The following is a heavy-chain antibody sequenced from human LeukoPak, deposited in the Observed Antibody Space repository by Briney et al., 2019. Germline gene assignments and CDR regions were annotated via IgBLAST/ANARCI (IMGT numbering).Heavy chain of an antibody. Sequence: GGSLRLSCAASGFTVSSNYMTWVRQAPGKGLEWVSVIYSGGSTYYADSVKGRFTISRDNSKNTLYLQMNSLRAEDTAVYYCARAASRARFDSWGQGTLVTVSS. CDR1: GFTVSSNY. J-gene: IGHJ4*02. CDR2: IYSGGST. V-gene: IGHV3-66*01. CDR3: ARAASRARFDS. D-gene: IGHD6-13*01.